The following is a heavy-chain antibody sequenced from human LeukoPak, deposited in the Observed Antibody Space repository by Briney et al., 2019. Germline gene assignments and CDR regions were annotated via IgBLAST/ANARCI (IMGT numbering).Heavy chain of an antibody. J-gene: IGHJ5*02. CDR1: GFTFNIYN. CDR3: ARGQYGGSA. V-gene: IGHV3-21*01. CDR2: ISGSSTYI. D-gene: IGHD4-23*01. Sequence: GGSLRLSCAASGFTFNIYNMNWVRQAPGKGLEWVSSISGSSTYIYYANSLKGRFTISRDNAKNSLYLQMNSLRAEDTAVYYCARGQYGGSAWGQGTLVTVSS.